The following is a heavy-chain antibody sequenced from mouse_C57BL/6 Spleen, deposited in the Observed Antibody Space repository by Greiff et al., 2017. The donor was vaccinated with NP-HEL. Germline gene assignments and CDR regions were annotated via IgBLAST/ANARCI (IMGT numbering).Heavy chain of an antibody. V-gene: IGHV1-50*01. CDR3: ARGDYGSSRYYFDY. CDR2: IDPSDSYT. D-gene: IGHD1-1*01. J-gene: IGHJ2*01. CDR1: GYTFTSYW. Sequence: QVQLQQPGAELVKPGASVKLSCKASGYTFTSYWMQWVKQRPGQGLEWIGEIDPSDSYTNYNQKFKGKATLTVDTSSSTAYMQLSSLTSEDSAVYYCARGDYGSSRYYFDYWGQGTTLTVSS.